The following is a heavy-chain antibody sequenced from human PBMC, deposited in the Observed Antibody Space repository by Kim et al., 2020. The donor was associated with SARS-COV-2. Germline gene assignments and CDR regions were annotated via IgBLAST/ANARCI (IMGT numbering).Heavy chain of an antibody. V-gene: IGHV3-33*06. CDR3: AKGRSALYVWGSYRGMDV. Sequence: GGSLRLSCAASGFTFSSYGMHWVRQAPGKGLEWVAVIWYDGSNKYYADSVKGRFTISRDNSKNTLYLQMNSLRAEDTAVYYCAKGRSALYVWGSYRGMDVWGQGTTVTVSS. CDR2: IWYDGSNK. J-gene: IGHJ6*02. CDR1: GFTFSSYG. D-gene: IGHD3-16*02.